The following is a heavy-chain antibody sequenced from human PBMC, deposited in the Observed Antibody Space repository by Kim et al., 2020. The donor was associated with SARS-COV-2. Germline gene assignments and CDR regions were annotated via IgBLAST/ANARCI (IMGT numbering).Heavy chain of an antibody. D-gene: IGHD2-8*01. CDR3: ARGGNGPA. V-gene: IGHV1-3*04. Sequence: ASVKVSCKASGYTFTTYNIHWVRQAPGQGLEWMGWINSGNGNTKYSQKFQGRVSITMDKSSSTAYMELTSLVSEDTAVYYCARGGNGPAWGPGTLITVSS. CDR2: INSGNGNT. J-gene: IGHJ1*01. CDR1: GYTFTTYN.